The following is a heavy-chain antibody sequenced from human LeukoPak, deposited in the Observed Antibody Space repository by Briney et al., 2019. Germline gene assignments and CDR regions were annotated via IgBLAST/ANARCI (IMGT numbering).Heavy chain of an antibody. CDR1: GGSISSYY. V-gene: IGHV4-4*09. Sequence: QPSETLSLTCTVSGGSISSYYWSWIRQPPGKGLEWIGYIYTSGSTNYNPSLKSRVTISVDTSKNQFSLKLSSVTAADTAVYYCARLYYYYYYMDVWGKGTTVTVS. J-gene: IGHJ6*03. CDR3: ARLYYYYYYMDV. CDR2: IYTSGST.